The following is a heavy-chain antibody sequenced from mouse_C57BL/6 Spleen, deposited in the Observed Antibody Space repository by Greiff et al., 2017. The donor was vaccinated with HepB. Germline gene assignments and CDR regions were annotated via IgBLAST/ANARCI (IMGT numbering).Heavy chain of an antibody. CDR1: GFTFSSYG. D-gene: IGHD1-1*01. CDR3: ARQTITTVVDWYFDV. CDR2: ISSGGSYT. V-gene: IGHV5-6*01. Sequence: EVQRVESGGDLAKPGGSLKLSCAASGFTFSSYGMSWVRQTPDKRLEWVATISSGGSYTYYPDSVKGRFTISRDNAKNTLYLQMSSLKSEDTAMYYCARQTITTVVDWYFDVWGTGTTVTVSS. J-gene: IGHJ1*03.